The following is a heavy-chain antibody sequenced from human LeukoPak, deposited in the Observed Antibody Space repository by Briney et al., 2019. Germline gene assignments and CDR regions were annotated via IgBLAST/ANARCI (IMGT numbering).Heavy chain of an antibody. Sequence: GGSLRLSCAVSGLTFSSSWMDWVRQAPGKGLEWAASINPDGNKKYSADSVKGRFTISRDNAENSLYLQMNSLRVEDTAFYYCARDLAYSRLDYWGQGMLVTVSS. CDR1: GLTFSSSW. D-gene: IGHD5-18*01. J-gene: IGHJ4*02. CDR2: INPDGNKK. V-gene: IGHV3-7*01. CDR3: ARDLAYSRLDY.